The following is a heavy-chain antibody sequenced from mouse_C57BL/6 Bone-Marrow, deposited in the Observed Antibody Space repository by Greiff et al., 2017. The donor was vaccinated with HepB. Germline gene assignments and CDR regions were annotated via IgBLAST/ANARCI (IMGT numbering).Heavy chain of an antibody. CDR2: IYPRSGNT. CDR1: GYTFTSYG. CDR3: ANLLWYFDV. V-gene: IGHV1-81*01. J-gene: IGHJ1*03. Sequence: QVQLQQSGAELARPGASVKLSCKASGYTFTSYGISWVKQRTGQGLEWIGEIYPRSGNTYYNEKFKGKATLTADKSSSPAYMELRSLTSEDAAVYFCANLLWYFDVWGTGTTVTVSS.